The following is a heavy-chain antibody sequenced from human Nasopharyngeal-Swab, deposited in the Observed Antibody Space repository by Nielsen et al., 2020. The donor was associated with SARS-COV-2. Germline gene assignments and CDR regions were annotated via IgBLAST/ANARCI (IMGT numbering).Heavy chain of an antibody. V-gene: IGHV1-2*02. J-gene: IGHJ4*02. CDR2: INPNSGGT. CDR1: GYTFTGYY. Sequence: ASMKVSCKASGYTFTGYYMHWVRQAPGQGLEWMGWINPNSGGTNYAQKFQGRVTMTRDTSISTAYMELSRLRSDDTAVYYCARDISGITMIVGSWGQGTLVTVSS. CDR3: ARDISGITMIVGS. D-gene: IGHD3-22*01.